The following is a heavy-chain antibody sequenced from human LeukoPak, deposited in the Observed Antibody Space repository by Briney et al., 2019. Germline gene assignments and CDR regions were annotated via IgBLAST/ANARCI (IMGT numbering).Heavy chain of an antibody. CDR3: ARDGYCSSGRCYGMDV. CDR2: VNSDGTST. D-gene: IGHD2-2*03. J-gene: IGHJ6*02. Sequence: TGGSLRLSCAASGFTLSNYWMHWVRQAPGKGLVWVSRVNSDGTSTRYADSVKGRFTVSRDNAKSTLYLQMYSLRGEDTAVYYCARDGYCSSGRCYGMDVWGQGTTVTVSS. V-gene: IGHV3-74*01. CDR1: GFTLSNYW.